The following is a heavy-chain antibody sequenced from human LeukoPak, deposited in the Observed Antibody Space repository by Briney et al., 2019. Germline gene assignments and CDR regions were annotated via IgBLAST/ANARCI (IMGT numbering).Heavy chain of an antibody. J-gene: IGHJ5*02. D-gene: IGHD6-19*01. CDR3: ARGSGSGWPLDR. CDR1: GVIVSRNF. V-gene: IGHV3-53*01. CDR2: MYAGGTT. Sequence: GVSLRLSCAASGVIVSRNFMSWVRQAPGKGRQWVAIMYAGGTTDYSESVRGRFYISRDTSNNTLSLQMNSLRAEDTAVYYCARGSGSGWPLDRWGQGTLVTVSS.